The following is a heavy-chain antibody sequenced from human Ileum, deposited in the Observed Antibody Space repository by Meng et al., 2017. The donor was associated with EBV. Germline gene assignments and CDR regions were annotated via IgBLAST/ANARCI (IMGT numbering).Heavy chain of an antibody. Sequence: EPGPGRGKPSQHPSHTGAVAGGPNAGCASPWVWTRHPPGKGLEWIGPSGCPSSNPSLRSRLTISVDPSKNQFSLRLDSATAADTAVYYCAIYAEGAGGKGYWGQGTLVTVSS. V-gene: IGHV4-30-4*01. D-gene: IGHD6-13*01. CDR3: AIYAEGAGGKGY. CDR1: GGPNAGCASP. J-gene: IGHJ4*02. CDR2: SGCP.